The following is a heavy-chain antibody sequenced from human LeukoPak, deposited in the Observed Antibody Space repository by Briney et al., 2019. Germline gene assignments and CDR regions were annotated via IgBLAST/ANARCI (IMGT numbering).Heavy chain of an antibody. CDR3: XXXXXXXXXXXXXXXXXY. Sequence: SXXXXXXXSXXWVRQAPGXGRXXXSYISSSSSTIYYADSVKGRFTISRDNAKNSLYLQMNRLRAEDTAVYYCXXXXXXXXXXXXXXXXXYWGQXXXXTVSS. V-gene: IGHV3-48*01. J-gene: IGHJ4*02. CDR1: XXXXXXXS. CDR2: ISSSSSTI.